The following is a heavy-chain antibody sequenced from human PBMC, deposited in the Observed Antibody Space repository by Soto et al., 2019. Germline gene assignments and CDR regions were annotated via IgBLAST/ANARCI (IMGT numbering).Heavy chain of an antibody. CDR2: INHSGST. Sequence: TQSLTCAVYGGSFSGYYWSWIRQPPGKGLEWIGEINHSGSTNYNPSLKSRVTISVDTSKNQFSLKLSSVTAADTAVYYCARDRIIGLGDYPRDYYYGMDVWGQGTTVTVSS. D-gene: IGHD4-17*01. V-gene: IGHV4-34*09. CDR3: ARDRIIGLGDYPRDYYYGMDV. CDR1: GGSFSGYY. J-gene: IGHJ6*02.